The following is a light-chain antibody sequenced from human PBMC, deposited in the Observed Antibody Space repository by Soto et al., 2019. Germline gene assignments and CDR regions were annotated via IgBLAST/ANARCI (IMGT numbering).Light chain of an antibody. J-gene: IGLJ2*01. CDR1: SGYSYYE. CDR3: WAGHGGGSNFAVV. CDR2: VGPGGIVG. Sequence: QSVLTQPPSASASLGASVTLTCTLSSGYSYYEVDWYQQRPGKGPRFVMRVGPGGIVGSKGDGIPDRFSVLGSGLNRYLTIKNIQEDDEGDYHCWAGHGGGSNFAVVFGGGTKLTVL. V-gene: IGLV9-49*01.